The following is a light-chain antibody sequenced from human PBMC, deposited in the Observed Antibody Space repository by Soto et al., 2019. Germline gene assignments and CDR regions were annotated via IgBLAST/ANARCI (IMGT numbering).Light chain of an antibody. CDR3: QQYNDWPSWT. Sequence: EIVLTQSPATLSVSPGERATLSCRASQSVSSYLAWYQQEPGQAPRLLIYGASTRATGVPARFSGSGSGTDFTLTISSLQSEDFAVYYCQQYNDWPSWTFGHGTKVEIK. CDR1: QSVSSY. V-gene: IGKV3-15*01. J-gene: IGKJ1*01. CDR2: GAS.